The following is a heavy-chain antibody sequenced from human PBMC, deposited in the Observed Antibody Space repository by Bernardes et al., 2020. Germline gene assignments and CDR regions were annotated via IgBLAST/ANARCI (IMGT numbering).Heavy chain of an antibody. V-gene: IGHV4-39*01. J-gene: IGHJ5*02. D-gene: IGHD3-3*01. Sequence: SETLSLTCSVSGASIGRGYYWSWIRQFPGKGLEWLGYVYYTGTTYYNPSLKSRVTISVDTSKNQFSLKLSSVTAADTAVYYCARHPSSITIFGVVTRWFDPWGQGTLVTVSS. CDR3: ARHPSSITIFGVVTRWFDP. CDR1: GASIGRGYY. CDR2: VYYTGTT.